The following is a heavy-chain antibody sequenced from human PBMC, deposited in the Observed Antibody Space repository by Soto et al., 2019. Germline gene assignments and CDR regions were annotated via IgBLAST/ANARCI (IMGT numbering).Heavy chain of an antibody. V-gene: IGHV3-64*01. Sequence: GGSLRLSCEASGFTFSDYAMHWVRQAPGKGLEYVSAISSNGGSTHYVNSVKGRFTISRDNSKNTLYLQMGSLRAEDMAVYYCARDGLRQYAFDIWGQGTMVTVSS. J-gene: IGHJ3*02. CDR3: ARDGLRQYAFDI. CDR1: GFTFSDYA. D-gene: IGHD4-17*01. CDR2: ISSNGGST.